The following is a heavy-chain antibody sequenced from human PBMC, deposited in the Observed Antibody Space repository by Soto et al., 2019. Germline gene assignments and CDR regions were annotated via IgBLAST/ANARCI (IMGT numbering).Heavy chain of an antibody. D-gene: IGHD3-22*01. J-gene: IGHJ4*02. CDR2: VYNDGSA. V-gene: IGHV4-4*02. CDR3: ARLVYDSRLNYLYFDR. CDR1: GVSISSGNW. Sequence: PSETLSLTCDVSGVSISSGNWWSWVRQPPGKGLEWIAEVYNDGSANYHPSLESRATISVDRSKNQFSLRLSSVTAADTGKYYCARLVYDSRLNYLYFDRWGQGTLVTV.